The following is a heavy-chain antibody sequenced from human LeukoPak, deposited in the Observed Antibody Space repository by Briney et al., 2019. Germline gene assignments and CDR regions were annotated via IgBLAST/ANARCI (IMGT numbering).Heavy chain of an antibody. V-gene: IGHV4-38-2*02. CDR3: ARDGPGTNWFDP. Sequence: SETLSLTCTVSGGSISSYYWGWIRQPPGKGLEWIGSICHSGSTYYNPSLKSRVTISVDTSKNQFSLKLSSVTAADTAVYYCARDGPGTNWFDPWGQGTLVTVSS. J-gene: IGHJ5*02. CDR1: GGSISSYY. CDR2: ICHSGST.